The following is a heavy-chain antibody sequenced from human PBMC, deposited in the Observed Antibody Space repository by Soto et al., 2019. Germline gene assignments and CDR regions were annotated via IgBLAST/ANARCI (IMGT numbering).Heavy chain of an antibody. J-gene: IGHJ4*02. Sequence: SETLSLTCTVSGGSISSSSYYWGWIRQPPGKGLEWIGSSYYSGSTYYNPPLKSRVTISVDTSKNQFSLKLSCVTAADTAVYYCARQYYYDSSGYYFDYWGQGTLVTVSS. D-gene: IGHD3-22*01. V-gene: IGHV4-39*01. CDR3: ARQYYYDSSGYYFDY. CDR1: GGSISSSSYY. CDR2: SYYSGST.